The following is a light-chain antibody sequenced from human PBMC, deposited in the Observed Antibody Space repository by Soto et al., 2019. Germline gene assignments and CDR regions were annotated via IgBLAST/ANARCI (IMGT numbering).Light chain of an antibody. Sequence: AIQMTQSPSSLSASVGDRVTITCRASQGIRDNLGWYQQKPGTAPKVLIYAASSLQSGVPSRFSGSGSGTDFTLTISSLQPEDFVTYYCLQDYHYPRTFGQGTRVEIK. CDR3: LQDYHYPRT. CDR1: QGIRDN. CDR2: AAS. J-gene: IGKJ1*01. V-gene: IGKV1-6*01.